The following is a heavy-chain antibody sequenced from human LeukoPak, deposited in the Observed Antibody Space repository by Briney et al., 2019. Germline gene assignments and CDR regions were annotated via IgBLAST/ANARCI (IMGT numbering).Heavy chain of an antibody. CDR2: ISSDGSDK. CDR1: GLTFSFYG. V-gene: IGHV3-30*18. D-gene: IGHD2-15*01. Sequence: PGGSLRLSCAASGLTFSFYGMHWVRQAPGKGLEWVALISSDGSDKYHADSVRGRFTISRDNSKNTLSLQRNSLRVEDTAVYYCAQDGFCSDDKCHPLLFDEWGQGTLVSVSS. CDR3: AQDGFCSDDKCHPLLFDE. J-gene: IGHJ4*02.